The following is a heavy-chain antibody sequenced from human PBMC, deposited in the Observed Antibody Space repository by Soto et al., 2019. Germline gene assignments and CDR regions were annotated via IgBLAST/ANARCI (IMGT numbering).Heavy chain of an antibody. CDR1: GFSFSDYY. D-gene: IGHD6-13*01. CDR2: ISSSGGTK. V-gene: IGHV3-11*01. J-gene: IGHJ5*02. Sequence: GGSLRLSCAASGFSFSDYYMTWIRQAPGKGLEWVSYISSSGGTKYHADSVKGRFTISRDNAKNSLYLQMNSLRAEDTAVYYCARGYSSSWTYNWFDPWGQGTLVTVSS. CDR3: ARGYSSSWTYNWFDP.